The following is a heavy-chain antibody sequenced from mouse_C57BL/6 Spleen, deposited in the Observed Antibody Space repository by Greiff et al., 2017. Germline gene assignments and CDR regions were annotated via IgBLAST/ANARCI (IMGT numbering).Heavy chain of an antibody. V-gene: IGHV1-80*01. Sequence: VQLQESGAELVKPGASVKISCKASGYAFSSYWMNWVKQRPGKGLEWIGQIYPGDGDTNYNGKFKGKATLTADKSSSTAYMQLSSLTSEDSAVYFCAREAYGNPAWFAYWGQGTLVTVSA. CDR3: AREAYGNPAWFAY. CDR2: IYPGDGDT. J-gene: IGHJ3*01. D-gene: IGHD2-1*01. CDR1: GYAFSSYW.